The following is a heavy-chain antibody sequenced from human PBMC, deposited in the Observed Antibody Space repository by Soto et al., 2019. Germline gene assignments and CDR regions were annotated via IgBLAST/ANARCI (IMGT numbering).Heavy chain of an antibody. CDR1: GFTFEDHT. CDR2: ISWDGDSA. J-gene: IGHJ4*02. Sequence: GGSLRLSCAASGFTFEDHTMHWVRQAPGKGLEWVSLISWDGDSAYYADSVKGRFTISRDNSKNSLYLQMNSLRTEDTALYYCAKGFYYYDSSGHPPDYWGQGTLVTVS. V-gene: IGHV3-43*01. D-gene: IGHD3-22*01. CDR3: AKGFYYYDSSGHPPDY.